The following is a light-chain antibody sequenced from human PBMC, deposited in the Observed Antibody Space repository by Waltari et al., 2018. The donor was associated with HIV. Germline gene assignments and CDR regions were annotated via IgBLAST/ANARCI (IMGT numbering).Light chain of an antibody. CDR2: GAF. CDR1: QDISTS. J-gene: IGKJ4*01. CDR3: QQYYGVPLT. V-gene: IGKV1-NL1*01. Sequence: DIQMPQSPSSLSASIGDTVPIPCRALQDISTSVSCFQLQPRNAPRLLVHGAFILARGVPPRFSGSGSGADYTLTITGLQAEDFATYCCQQYYGVPLTSGGGTRVDI.